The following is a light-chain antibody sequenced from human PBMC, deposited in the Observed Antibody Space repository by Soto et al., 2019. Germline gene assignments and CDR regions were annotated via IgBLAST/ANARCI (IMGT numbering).Light chain of an antibody. J-gene: IGKJ3*01. CDR1: QGISSA. CDR2: DAS. V-gene: IGKV1D-13*01. CDR3: QQFNHYLFT. Sequence: AIQLTQSPSSLSASVGDRVTITCRASQGISSALAWYQQKPGKAPKLLIYDASILESGVPSRFSGSGSGTDFTLTISSLQPEDFATYYCQQFNHYLFTFGPGTKVDIK.